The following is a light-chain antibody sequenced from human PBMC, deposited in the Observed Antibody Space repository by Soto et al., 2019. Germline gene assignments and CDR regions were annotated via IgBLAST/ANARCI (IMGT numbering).Light chain of an antibody. J-gene: IGLJ1*01. CDR3: AAWDDILNGYV. V-gene: IGLV1-44*01. CDR2: SNY. Sequence: QAVVTQAPSSTWPPGQGGTSSCFWIRSDIGSNTVTWYQQLPGTAPKLVIYSNYDRPSGVPDRFSGSTSGTSASLVIRGLQSEDEADYYCAAWDDILNGYVFGGGTKVTVL. CDR1: RSDIGSNT.